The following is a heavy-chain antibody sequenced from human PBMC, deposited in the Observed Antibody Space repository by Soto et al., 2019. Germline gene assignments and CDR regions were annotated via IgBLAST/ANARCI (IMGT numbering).Heavy chain of an antibody. D-gene: IGHD2-2*01. CDR2: IIPILGIA. V-gene: IGHV1-69*02. Sequence: SVKVSCKASGGTFSSYTISWVRQAPGQGLEWMGRIIPILGIANYAQKFQGRVTITADKSTSTAYMELSSLRSEDTAVYYCARVLYCSSTSCFAAFDPWGQGTLVTVSS. CDR1: GGTFSSYT. CDR3: ARVLYCSSTSCFAAFDP. J-gene: IGHJ5*02.